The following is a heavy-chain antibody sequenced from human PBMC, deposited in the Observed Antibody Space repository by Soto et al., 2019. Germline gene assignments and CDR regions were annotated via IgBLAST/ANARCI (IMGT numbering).Heavy chain of an antibody. J-gene: IGHJ5*02. Sequence: SETLSLTCTVSGGSISSYYWSWIRQPPGKGLDWIGYIYYSGSTNYNPSLKSRVTISVDTSKNQFSLKLSSVTAADTAVYYCARGTIVVVPAAMGRNNWFDPWGQGTLVTVSS. V-gene: IGHV4-59*01. CDR3: ARGTIVVVPAAMGRNNWFDP. CDR1: GGSISSYY. D-gene: IGHD2-2*01. CDR2: IYYSGST.